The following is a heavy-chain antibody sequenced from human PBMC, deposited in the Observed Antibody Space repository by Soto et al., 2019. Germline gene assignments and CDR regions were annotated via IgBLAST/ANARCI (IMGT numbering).Heavy chain of an antibody. CDR1: GFTVSSNY. CDR2: IYSGGST. V-gene: IGHV3-66*01. CDR3: ARAGQRYCSGGSCFDYFDY. D-gene: IGHD2-15*01. J-gene: IGHJ4*02. Sequence: EVQLVESGGGLVQPGGSLSLSCAASGFTVSSNYMSWVRQAPGKGLEWVSVIYSGGSTYYADSVKGRFTISRDNSKNTLYLQMNSLRAEDTAVYYCARAGQRYCSGGSCFDYFDYWGQGTLVTVS.